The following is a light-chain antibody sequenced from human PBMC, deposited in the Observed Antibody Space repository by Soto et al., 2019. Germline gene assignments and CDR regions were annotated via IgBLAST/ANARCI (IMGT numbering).Light chain of an antibody. Sequence: AIQMTQSPSSLSASVGDRVTITCRASQVIRNDLGWYQQKPGKAPKLLIYAASSLQSGVPSRFSGSGSGSDFTLTISSLQPEDFATYYCLQDYNYPFTFGPGTKVDFK. V-gene: IGKV1-6*01. CDR1: QVIRND. J-gene: IGKJ3*01. CDR3: LQDYNYPFT. CDR2: AAS.